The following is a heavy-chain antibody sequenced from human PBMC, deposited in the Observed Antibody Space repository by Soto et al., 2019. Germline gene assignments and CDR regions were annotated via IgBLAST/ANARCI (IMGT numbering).Heavy chain of an antibody. V-gene: IGHV1-8*01. CDR2: MNPNSGNT. J-gene: IGHJ4*02. D-gene: IGHD3-22*01. CDR1: GYTFTSYD. Sequence: GASVKVSCKASGYTFTSYDINWVRQATGQGLEWMGWMNPNSGNTGYAQKFQGRVTMTRNTSISTAYMELSSLRSEDTAVYYCARSGYDSSGYYSARYDYWGQGTLVTVSS. CDR3: ARSGYDSSGYYSARYDY.